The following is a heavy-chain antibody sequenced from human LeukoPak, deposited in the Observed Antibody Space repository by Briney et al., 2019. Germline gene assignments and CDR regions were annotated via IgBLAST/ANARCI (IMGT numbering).Heavy chain of an antibody. CDR1: GGFISSYY. V-gene: IGHV4-59*01. CDR3: AGLGASGNGYLSWFDP. D-gene: IGHD3-22*01. CDR2: IYYSGSS. J-gene: IGHJ5*02. Sequence: SETLSLTCTVSGGFISSYYWTWIRQPPGKGLEWIGYIYYSGSSNYNPSLKSRVTISADTSKNQFSLKLSSVTAADTAVYYCAGLGASGNGYLSWFDPWGQGTLVTVSS.